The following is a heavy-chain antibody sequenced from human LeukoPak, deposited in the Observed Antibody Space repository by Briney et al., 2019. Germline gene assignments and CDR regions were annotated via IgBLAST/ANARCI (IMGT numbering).Heavy chain of an antibody. J-gene: IGHJ4*02. D-gene: IGHD2-2*01. CDR2: INWNGGST. V-gene: IGHV3-20*04. CDR3: ARAPITSLFYFDY. Sequence: GGSLRLSCTTSGFAFDDHGMSWVRQVPGKGLEWVSGINWNGGSTGYADPLRGRFTISRDNAKNSLYLQMDSLRAEDTALYYCARAPITSLFYFDYWGQGTLVTVSS. CDR1: GFAFDDHG.